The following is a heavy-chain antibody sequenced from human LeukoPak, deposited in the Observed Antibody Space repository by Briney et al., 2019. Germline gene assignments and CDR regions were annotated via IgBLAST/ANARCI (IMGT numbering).Heavy chain of an antibody. CDR3: AKEFEGYCSSTSCYGYGY. CDR1: GFTFSSSA. J-gene: IGHJ4*02. Sequence: GGSLRLSCAASGFTFSSSAMSWVRQAPGKGLEWVSGLSGSGASTYYADSVKGRFTISRDNSKNTLYLQMNSLRAEDTAVYYCAKEFEGYCSSTSCYGYGYWGQGTLVTVSS. V-gene: IGHV3-23*01. CDR2: LSGSGAST. D-gene: IGHD2-2*01.